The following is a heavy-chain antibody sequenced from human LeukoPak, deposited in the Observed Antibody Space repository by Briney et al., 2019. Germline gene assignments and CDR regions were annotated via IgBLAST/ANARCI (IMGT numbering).Heavy chain of an antibody. CDR2: IKAAGTGK. CDR3: ARDRGWQQFDY. J-gene: IGHJ4*01. Sequence: GSLRLSRVGSGFTFSWFWMTWVRQAPGMGLERVANIKAAGTGKYYVDSVRGRFSISRDNAKNSLYLELNSLRAEDTGVYFCARDRGWQQFDYWGQGTLVTVSS. CDR1: GFTFSWFW. V-gene: IGHV3-7*01. D-gene: IGHD5-24*01.